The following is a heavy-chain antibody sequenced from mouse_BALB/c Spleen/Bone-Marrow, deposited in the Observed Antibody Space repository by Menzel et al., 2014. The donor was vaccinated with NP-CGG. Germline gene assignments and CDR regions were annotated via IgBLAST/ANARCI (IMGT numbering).Heavy chain of an antibody. D-gene: IGHD1-1*01. J-gene: IGHJ3*01. CDR1: GFNIKDTY. Sequence: EVQVVESGADLVKPGASVKLSCTASGFNIKDTYMHWVKQRPEQGLEWIGRIDPANGNTKYDPKFQGKATITADTSSNTAYLQLSSLTTEDTAVYYRARGDFYGGSFFAYWGQGTLGT. V-gene: IGHV14-3*02. CDR3: ARGDFYGGSFFAY. CDR2: IDPANGNT.